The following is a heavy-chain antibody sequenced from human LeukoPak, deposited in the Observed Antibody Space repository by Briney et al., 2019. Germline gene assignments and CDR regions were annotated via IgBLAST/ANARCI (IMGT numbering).Heavy chain of an antibody. D-gene: IGHD2-15*01. CDR2: IYYSGST. CDR1: GGSISSYY. CDR3: ARHEGYCSGGSCYSRGVLFDY. Sequence: SETLSLTCTVSGGSISSYYWSWIRQPPGKGLEWIGYIYYSGSTNYNPSPKSRVTISVDTSKNQFSLKLSSVTAADTAVYYCARHEGYCSGGSCYSRGVLFDYWGQGTLVTVSS. V-gene: IGHV4-59*08. J-gene: IGHJ4*02.